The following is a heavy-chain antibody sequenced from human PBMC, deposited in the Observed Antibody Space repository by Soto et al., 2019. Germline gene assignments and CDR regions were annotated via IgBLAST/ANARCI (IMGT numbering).Heavy chain of an antibody. V-gene: IGHV3-23*01. Sequence: GGSLRLSCAASGFTFSSYAMSWVRQAPGKGLEWVSAISGSGGSTYYADSVKGRFTISRDNSKNTLYLQMNSLRAEDTAVYYCAKRGDRYCSSTSCSRYYYYYMDVWGKGTTVTVSS. CDR1: GFTFSSYA. CDR3: AKRGDRYCSSTSCSRYYYYYMDV. D-gene: IGHD2-2*01. CDR2: ISGSGGST. J-gene: IGHJ6*03.